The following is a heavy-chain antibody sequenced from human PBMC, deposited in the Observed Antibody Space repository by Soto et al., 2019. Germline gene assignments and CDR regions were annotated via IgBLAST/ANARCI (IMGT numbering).Heavy chain of an antibody. CDR1: GGSMKSGGYF. J-gene: IGHJ4*02. V-gene: IGHV4-31*03. CDR2: IYYSGGT. Sequence: VQLQESGPGLVRPSQTLSLTCTVSGGSMKSGGYFWSWIRQHPGKGLEWIGNIYYSGGTYYNPSLESRAGISVDTSKNEFTLKVGSVTAADTAMSFCARFAKEENPKLESWYAFDIWGQGILVTVSS. D-gene: IGHD6-13*01. CDR3: ARFAKEENPKLESWYAFDI.